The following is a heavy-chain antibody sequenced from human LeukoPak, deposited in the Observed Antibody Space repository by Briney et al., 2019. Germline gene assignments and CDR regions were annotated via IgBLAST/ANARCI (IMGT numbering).Heavy chain of an antibody. D-gene: IGHD2-21*01. V-gene: IGHV4-34*01. J-gene: IGHJ4*02. CDR1: GGSFSGYY. CDR3: ARSKNAYCGGDCFGY. CDR2: INHSGST. Sequence: PSETLSLTCAVYGGSFSGYYWSWIRQPPGKGLEWIGEINHSGSTNYNPSLKSRVTISVDTSKNQFSLKLSSVTAADTAVYYCARSKNAYCGGDCFGYWGQGTLVTVSS.